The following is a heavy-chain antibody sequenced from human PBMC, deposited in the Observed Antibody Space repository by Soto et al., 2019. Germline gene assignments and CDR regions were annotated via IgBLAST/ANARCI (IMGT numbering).Heavy chain of an antibody. V-gene: IGHV4-39*01. Sequence: PSETLSLTCTVSGGSISSSSYYWGWIRQPPGKGLEWIGSIYYSGSTYYNPSLKSRVTISVDTSKNQFSLKLSSVTAADTAVYYCARVPHNWNYYYGMGVWGQGTTVTVSS. CDR3: ARVPHNWNYYYGMGV. J-gene: IGHJ6*02. CDR1: GGSISSSSYY. CDR2: IYYSGST. D-gene: IGHD1-1*01.